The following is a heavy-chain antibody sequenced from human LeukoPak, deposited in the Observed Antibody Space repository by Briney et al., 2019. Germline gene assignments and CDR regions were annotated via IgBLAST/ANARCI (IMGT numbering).Heavy chain of an antibody. J-gene: IGHJ4*02. CDR2: IKQDGSDK. Sequence: PGGSLRLSCVASGFTFSSFYMTWVRQAPGKGLEWVATIKQDGSDKHYVDSVKGRFIISRDNAKNSLYLQMNSLRAEDTAVYYCARTTILDYWGQGTLVTVSS. CDR1: GFTFSSFY. V-gene: IGHV3-7*01. CDR3: ARTTILDY. D-gene: IGHD4-17*01.